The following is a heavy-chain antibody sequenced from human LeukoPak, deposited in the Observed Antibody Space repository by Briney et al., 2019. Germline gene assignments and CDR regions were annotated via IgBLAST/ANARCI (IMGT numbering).Heavy chain of an antibody. CDR2: ISAYNGNT. CDR3: ARTVVVVPAAMGSYYFDY. CDR1: GYTFTSYG. V-gene: IGHV1-18*04. Sequence: ASVKVSCKASGYTFTSYGSSWVRQAPGQGLEWMGWISAYNGNTNYAQKLQGRVTMTTDTSTSTAYMELRSLRSDDTAVYYCARTVVVVPAAMGSYYFDYWGQGTLVTVSS. J-gene: IGHJ4*02. D-gene: IGHD2-2*01.